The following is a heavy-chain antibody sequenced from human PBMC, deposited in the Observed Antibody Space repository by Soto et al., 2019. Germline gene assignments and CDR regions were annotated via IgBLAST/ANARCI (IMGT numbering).Heavy chain of an antibody. CDR2: IRSSSSYI. D-gene: IGHD3-10*01. Sequence: ESGGGLVKPGGYLRLSCAASGFTFSSYSMNWVRQAPGKGLEWVSSIRSSSSYIYYADSVTGRFTISRDNAKNSLYLQMNSLRAEDTAVYYCARGRSYCAYWGQGTMDTVS. CDR3: ARGRSYCAY. J-gene: IGHJ4*02. CDR1: GFTFSSYS. V-gene: IGHV3-21*01.